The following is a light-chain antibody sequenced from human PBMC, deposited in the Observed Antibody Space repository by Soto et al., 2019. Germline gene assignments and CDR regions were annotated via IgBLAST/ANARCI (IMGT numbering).Light chain of an antibody. CDR1: QSVRND. CDR2: GAS. J-gene: IGKJ2*03. Sequence: EIVMTQSPATLSVSPGERATISCRASQSVRNDLAWYQQKPGKAPRVLVYGASTTATGVPARFSGSGSGTEFTLTITSLQSEDSAVYYCKQYHNGYSFGQGTKLEI. CDR3: KQYHNGYS. V-gene: IGKV3-15*01.